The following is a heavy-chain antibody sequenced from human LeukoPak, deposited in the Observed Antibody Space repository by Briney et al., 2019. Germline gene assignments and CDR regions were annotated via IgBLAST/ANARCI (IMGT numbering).Heavy chain of an antibody. CDR1: GFTVSSSY. CDR2: MYSGGNT. J-gene: IGHJ4*02. Sequence: GGSLRLSCAASGFTVSSSYISWVRQAPGKGLEWVSVMYSGGNTYYADSVKGRFTISRDKSKNTLYLQMNSLRAEDTAVYHCARVQAVFQNFGCWGQGTLVTVSS. V-gene: IGHV3-66*01. CDR3: ARVQAVFQNFGC.